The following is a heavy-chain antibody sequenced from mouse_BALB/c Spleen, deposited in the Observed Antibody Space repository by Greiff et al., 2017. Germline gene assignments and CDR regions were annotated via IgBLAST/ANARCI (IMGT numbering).Heavy chain of an antibody. CDR3: ARGDGSSYFDY. CDR1: GFTFSSYA. D-gene: IGHD1-1*01. J-gene: IGHJ2*01. Sequence: EVQVVESGGGLVKPGGSLKLSCAASGFTFSSYAMSWVRQTPEKRLEWVATISSGGSYTYYPDSVKGRFTISRDNAKNTLYLQMSSLRSEDTAMYYCARGDGSSYFDYWGQGTTLTVSS. V-gene: IGHV5-9-3*01. CDR2: ISSGGSYT.